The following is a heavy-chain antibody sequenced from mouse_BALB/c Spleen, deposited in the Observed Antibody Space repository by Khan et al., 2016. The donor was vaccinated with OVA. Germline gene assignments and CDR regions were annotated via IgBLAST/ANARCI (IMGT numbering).Heavy chain of an antibody. J-gene: IGHJ3*01. V-gene: IGHV14-3*02. D-gene: IGHD4-1*01. Sequence: VQLKQSGAELVKPRASVKLSCTASGFNIKDTYMPWVKQRPEQGLEWIGRIDPANGNTKYDPKFQGKATITADTSSNAAYLQLSSLTSEDTAVYYCARDYWDVFAYWGQGTLVTVSA. CDR2: IDPANGNT. CDR3: ARDYWDVFAY. CDR1: GFNIKDTY.